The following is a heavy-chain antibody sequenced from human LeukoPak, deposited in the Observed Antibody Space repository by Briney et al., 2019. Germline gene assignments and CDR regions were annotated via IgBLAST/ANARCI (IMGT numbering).Heavy chain of an antibody. CDR3: ARGKRNSGGAYYYYYMDV. CDR2: ISSSSSYI. D-gene: IGHD2-15*01. V-gene: IGHV3-21*01. Sequence: GGSLRLSCAASGFTFSTYYMSWVRQAPGKGLEWVSSISSSSSYIYYADSVKGRFTVSRDNAKNSLYLQMNSLRAEDTAVYYCARGKRNSGGAYYYYYMDVWGKGTTVTVSS. CDR1: GFTFSTYY. J-gene: IGHJ6*03.